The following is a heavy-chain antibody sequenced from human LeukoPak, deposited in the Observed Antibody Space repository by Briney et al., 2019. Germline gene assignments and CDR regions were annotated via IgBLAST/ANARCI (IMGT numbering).Heavy chain of an antibody. CDR1: GGSISSGSYY. Sequence: SETLSLTCTVSGGSISSGSYYWSWIRQPAGKGLEWIGRIYTSGSTNYNPSLKSRVTISVDTSKNQFSLKLSSVTAADTAVYYCARGAVEMATIFLDYWGQGTLVTVSS. CDR2: IYTSGST. V-gene: IGHV4-61*02. J-gene: IGHJ4*02. D-gene: IGHD5-24*01. CDR3: ARGAVEMATIFLDY.